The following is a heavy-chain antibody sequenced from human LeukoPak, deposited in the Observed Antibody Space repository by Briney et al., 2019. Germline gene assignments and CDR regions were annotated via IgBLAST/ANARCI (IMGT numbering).Heavy chain of an antibody. Sequence: SVKVSCKASGGTFSSYAISWVRQAPGQGLEWMGRIILILGIANYAQKFQGRVTITADKSTSTAYMELSSLRSEDTAVYYCARGRSSGCLGYWGQGTLVTVSS. D-gene: IGHD6-19*01. CDR2: IILILGIA. CDR3: ARGRSSGCLGY. CDR1: GGTFSSYA. V-gene: IGHV1-69*04. J-gene: IGHJ4*02.